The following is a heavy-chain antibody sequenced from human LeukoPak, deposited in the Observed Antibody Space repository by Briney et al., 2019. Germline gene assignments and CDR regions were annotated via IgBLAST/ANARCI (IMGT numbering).Heavy chain of an antibody. D-gene: IGHD3-10*01. V-gene: IGHV4-39*01. CDR2: IYYSGST. CDR1: GGSISSSSYY. J-gene: IGHJ6*02. CDR3: ARQVGWNGSGSYAYYYYGMDV. Sequence: PSETLSLTCTVSGGSISSSSYYWGWIRQPPGKGLEWIGCIYYSGSTYYNPSLKSRVTISVDTSKNQFSLKLSSVTAADTAVYYCARQVGWNGSGSYAYYYYGMDVWGQGTTVTVSS.